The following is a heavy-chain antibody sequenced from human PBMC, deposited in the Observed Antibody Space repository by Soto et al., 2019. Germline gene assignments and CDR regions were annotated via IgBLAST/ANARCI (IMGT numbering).Heavy chain of an antibody. V-gene: IGHV1-18*01. Sequence: QVQLVQSGGEVKKPGASVKVSCKTSGYSFTTYGISWVRQAPGQGLEWMGWISAYNGNTNYAQKLQGRVTMTTDTPTSTANMELRSLRSDDTAVYYCASEGPAPYNYSGMDVWGQGSTVTVSS. CDR3: ASEGPAPYNYSGMDV. CDR2: ISAYNGNT. J-gene: IGHJ6*02. CDR1: GYSFTTYG.